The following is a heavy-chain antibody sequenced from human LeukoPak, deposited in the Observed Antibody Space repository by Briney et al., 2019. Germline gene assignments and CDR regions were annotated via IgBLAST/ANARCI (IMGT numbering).Heavy chain of an antibody. D-gene: IGHD2-15*01. Sequence: PGGSLRLSCAASGFIFSNYAMHWVRQAPGRGLEWVALISSDGSKIYYADSVKGRFTISRDNSRNTLYLQMNSLRAEDAAVYYCAKAPVTSCSGVYCYPFDYWGQGTLVTVSS. CDR1: GFIFSNYA. V-gene: IGHV3-30*04. CDR2: ISSDGSKI. J-gene: IGHJ4*02. CDR3: AKAPVTSCSGVYCYPFDY.